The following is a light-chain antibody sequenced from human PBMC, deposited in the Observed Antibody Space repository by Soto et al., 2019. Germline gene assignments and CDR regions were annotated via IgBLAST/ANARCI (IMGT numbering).Light chain of an antibody. Sequence: DIPTTQSPSTLSGCVGDRVTITCRASQTISSWLAWYQQKPGKAPKLLIYKASTLKSGVPSRFSGSGSGTEFTLTISSLQPDDFATYYCQHYNSYSEAFGQGTKVDIK. J-gene: IGKJ1*01. CDR2: KAS. CDR3: QHYNSYSEA. V-gene: IGKV1-5*03. CDR1: QTISSW.